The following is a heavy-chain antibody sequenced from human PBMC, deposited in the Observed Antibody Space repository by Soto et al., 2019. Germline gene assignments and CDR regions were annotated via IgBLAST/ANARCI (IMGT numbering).Heavy chain of an antibody. Sequence: QVQLQASGPGLVKPSQTLSLTCTVSGGSISSGDYYWSWIRQPPGKGLEWIGYIYYSGITYYNPSVKSRVTISVDTSKNQFSLKLSAVTAADTAVYYCARVTMIVVVPPNTLDYWGQGTLVTVSS. J-gene: IGHJ4*02. CDR2: IYYSGIT. CDR1: GGSISSGDYY. D-gene: IGHD3-22*01. V-gene: IGHV4-30-4*01. CDR3: ARVTMIVVVPPNTLDY.